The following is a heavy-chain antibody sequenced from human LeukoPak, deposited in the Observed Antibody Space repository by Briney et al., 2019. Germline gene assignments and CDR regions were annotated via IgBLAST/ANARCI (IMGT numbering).Heavy chain of an antibody. V-gene: IGHV3-15*01. CDR2: IKSKTDGGTT. D-gene: IGHD3-10*01. CDR1: GFTFSNAW. J-gene: IGHJ4*02. Sequence: PGGSLRLSCAASGFTFSNAWMSWVRQAPGKGLEWVGRIKSKTDGGTTDYAAPVKGRFTISRDDSKNTLYLQMNSLKTEDTAVYYCHLTAGYGSGSYRSWGQGTLVTVSS. CDR3: HLTAGYGSGSYRS.